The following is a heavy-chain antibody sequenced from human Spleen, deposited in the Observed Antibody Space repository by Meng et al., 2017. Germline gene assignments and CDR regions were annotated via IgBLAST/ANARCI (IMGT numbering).Heavy chain of an antibody. V-gene: IGHV1-69*04. CDR2: IIPILGIA. Sequence: SVKVSCKASGYTFAAYWIQWVRQAPGQGLEWMGRIIPILGIANYAQKFQGRVTITADKSTSTAYMELSSLRSEDTAVYYCARDRGGYSYGWGDFDYWGQGTLVTVSS. CDR1: GYTFAAYW. J-gene: IGHJ4*02. CDR3: ARDRGGYSYGWGDFDY. D-gene: IGHD5-18*01.